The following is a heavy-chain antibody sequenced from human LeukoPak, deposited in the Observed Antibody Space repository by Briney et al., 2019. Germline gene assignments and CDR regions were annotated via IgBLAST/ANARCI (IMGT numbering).Heavy chain of an antibody. CDR1: GFTFSSYS. J-gene: IGHJ5*02. D-gene: IGHD6-19*01. CDR2: ISSSSSTI. Sequence: PGGSLRLSCAASGFTFSSYSMNWVRQAPGKGLEWVSYISSSSSTIYYADSVKGRFTISRDNAKNSLYLQMNSLRAEDTAVYYCAKDPGWPKSNWFDPWGQGTLVTVSS. V-gene: IGHV3-48*01. CDR3: AKDPGWPKSNWFDP.